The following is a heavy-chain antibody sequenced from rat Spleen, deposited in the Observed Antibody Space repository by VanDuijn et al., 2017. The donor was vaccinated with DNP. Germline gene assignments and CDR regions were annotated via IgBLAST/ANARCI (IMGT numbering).Heavy chain of an antibody. J-gene: IGHJ2*01. CDR3: TRTASYKSGYYFDY. Sequence: QVQLKESGPGLVQPSQTLSLTCTVSGFSLTTNGVSWVRQPPGKGLEWIAAISSGGKTYYNSALKSRLSISRDTSKSQVFLRMNSLKTEDTAIYFCTRTASYKSGYYFDYWGQGVMVTVSS. CDR2: ISSGGKT. V-gene: IGHV2S8*01. D-gene: IGHD4-3*01. CDR1: GFSLTTNG.